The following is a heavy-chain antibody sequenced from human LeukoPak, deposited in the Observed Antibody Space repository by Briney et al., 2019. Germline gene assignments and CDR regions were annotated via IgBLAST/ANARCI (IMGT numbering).Heavy chain of an antibody. J-gene: IGHJ6*03. V-gene: IGHV3-7*01. Sequence: GGSLRLSCAASGFTLSSSWMSWVRQAPGKGLEWVANIKQDGSEKYYVDSVKGRFTISRDNAKNSLYLQMNSLRAEDTAVYYCTRVEETATTAAIIRKYSYYYYYMDVWGKGNTVTVSS. CDR2: IKQDGSEK. CDR3: TRVEETATTAAIIRKYSYYYYYMDV. D-gene: IGHD4-11*01. CDR1: GFTLSSSW.